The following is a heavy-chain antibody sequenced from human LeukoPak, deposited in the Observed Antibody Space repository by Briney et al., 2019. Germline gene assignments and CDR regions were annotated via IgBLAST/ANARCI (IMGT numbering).Heavy chain of an antibody. Sequence: SQTLSLTCAISGDSVSSNSATWNWIRQSPSRGLEWLGRTYYKSKWYSDYAVYVKSRITINSDTSKNHFSLQLNSVTPEDTAVYYCARVSSPWSPRDAFDIWGQGTMVTVSS. CDR3: ARVSSPWSPRDAFDI. CDR1: GDSVSSNSAT. V-gene: IGHV6-1*01. D-gene: IGHD1-26*01. J-gene: IGHJ3*02. CDR2: TYYKSKWYS.